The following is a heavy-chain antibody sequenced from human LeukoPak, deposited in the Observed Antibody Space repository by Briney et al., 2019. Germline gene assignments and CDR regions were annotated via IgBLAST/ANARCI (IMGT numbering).Heavy chain of an antibody. D-gene: IGHD2/OR15-2a*01. CDR2: IRGRGGRT. Sequence: GESLRLSCAASGFTLSSYAMSWVRQPPGEGRGWGSAIRGRGGRTYYTDSVKGRLTIPRDNSKNTLYLQMNSLRAEDTAVYYCATQGPYYASMVSPYYSYYMDVWGKGTTVTASS. CDR3: ATQGPYYASMVSPYYSYYMDV. V-gene: IGHV3-23*01. J-gene: IGHJ6*03. CDR1: GFTLSSYA.